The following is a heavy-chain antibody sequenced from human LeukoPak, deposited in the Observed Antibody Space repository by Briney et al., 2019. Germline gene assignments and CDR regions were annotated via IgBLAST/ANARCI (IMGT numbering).Heavy chain of an antibody. J-gene: IGHJ3*02. Sequence: GGSLRLSCAASEFTFSTYWMSWVRQGPGKGLEWVANIKEDGSEKYHVDSVKGRFTISRDNAKNSLYLQMNSLRAEDTAIYYCARGPGWTDGFDIWGQGTMVTVSS. CDR3: ARGPGWTDGFDI. D-gene: IGHD3/OR15-3a*01. CDR2: IKEDGSEK. CDR1: EFTFSTYW. V-gene: IGHV3-7*01.